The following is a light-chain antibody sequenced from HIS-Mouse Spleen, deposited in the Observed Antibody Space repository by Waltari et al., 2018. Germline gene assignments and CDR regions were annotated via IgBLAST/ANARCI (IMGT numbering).Light chain of an antibody. CDR3: CSYAGSSTWV. CDR1: GSDVGSYNL. J-gene: IGLJ3*02. V-gene: IGLV2-23*01. Sequence: QSALTQPASVSGPPGQSITISCPGTGSDVGSYNLSSGYQQHPGKAPKLMIYEGSKRPSGVSNRFSGSKSGNTASLTISGLQAEDEADYYCCSYAGSSTWVFGGGTKLTVL. CDR2: EGS.